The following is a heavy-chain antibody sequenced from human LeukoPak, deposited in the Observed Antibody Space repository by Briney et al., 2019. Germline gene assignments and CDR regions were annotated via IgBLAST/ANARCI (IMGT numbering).Heavy chain of an antibody. J-gene: IGHJ4*02. CDR3: ARGRIAAAGCFDY. CDR2: INHSGST. Sequence: SETLSLTCAVYGGSFSGYYWSWIRQPPGKGLEWIGEINHSGSTNYNPSLKSRVTISVDTSKNQFSLKLSSVTAADTAVYYCARGRIAAAGCFDYWGQGTLVTVSS. CDR1: GGSFSGYY. V-gene: IGHV4-34*01. D-gene: IGHD6-13*01.